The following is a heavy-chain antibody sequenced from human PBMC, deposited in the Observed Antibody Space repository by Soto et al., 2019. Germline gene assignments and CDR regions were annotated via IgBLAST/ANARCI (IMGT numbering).Heavy chain of an antibody. Sequence: ASVKVSCKASGYTFTGYYMHWVRQAPGQGLEWMGWINPNSGGTNYAQKFQGWVTMTRDTSISTAYMELSRLRSDDTAVYYCARLRREKRGIVGAIGPPYTTPDYYGMDVWGQGTTVTVSS. CDR1: GYTFTGYY. D-gene: IGHD1-26*01. CDR3: ARLRREKRGIVGAIGPPYTTPDYYGMDV. J-gene: IGHJ6*02. CDR2: INPNSGGT. V-gene: IGHV1-2*04.